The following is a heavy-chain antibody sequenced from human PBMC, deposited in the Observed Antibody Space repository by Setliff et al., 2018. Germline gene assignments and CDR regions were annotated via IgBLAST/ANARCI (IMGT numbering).Heavy chain of an antibody. CDR3: ARGGTFRYFDY. V-gene: IGHV4-59*01. CDR2: VYYSGTA. Sequence: PSETLSLTCTVSGGSLSTYYWSWIRQSPGRGLEYIGYVYYSGTAYYNPSLKSRVTVIVDTSKNQFSLRLSSVTAADTAVYYCARGGTFRYFDYWGQGTPVTVSS. J-gene: IGHJ4*02. CDR1: GGSLSTYY. D-gene: IGHD5-12*01.